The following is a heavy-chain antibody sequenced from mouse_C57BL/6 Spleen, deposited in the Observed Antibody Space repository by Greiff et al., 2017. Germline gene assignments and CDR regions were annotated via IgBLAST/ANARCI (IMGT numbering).Heavy chain of an antibody. J-gene: IGHJ3*01. CDR2: IRSKSNNYAT. Sequence: EVQVVESGGGLVQPKGSLKLSCAASGFSFNTYAMNWVRQAPGKGLEWVARIRSKSNNYATYYADSVKDRFTISRDDSESMLYLQMNNLKTEDTAMYYCVRQDTTGGFAYWGQGTLVTVSA. CDR3: VRQDTTGGFAY. V-gene: IGHV10-1*01. CDR1: GFSFNTYA. D-gene: IGHD2-12*01.